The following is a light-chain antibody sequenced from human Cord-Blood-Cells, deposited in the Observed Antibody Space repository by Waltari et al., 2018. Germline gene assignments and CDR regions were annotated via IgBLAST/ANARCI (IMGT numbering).Light chain of an antibody. CDR3: CSYAGSSTHYV. V-gene: IGLV2-23*01. CDR2: EGS. CDR1: SSDFGSYNL. Sequence: QSALTQPASVSGSPGQSITIPCPGTSSDFGSYNLVSWYQQHPGKAPKLMIYEGSKRPSGVSNRFSGSKSGNTASLTISGLQAEDEADYYCCSYAGSSTHYVFGTGTKVTVL. J-gene: IGLJ1*01.